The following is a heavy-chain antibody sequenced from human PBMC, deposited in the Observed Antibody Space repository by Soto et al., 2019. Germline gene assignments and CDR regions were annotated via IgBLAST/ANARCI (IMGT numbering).Heavy chain of an antibody. V-gene: IGHV1-18*01. CDR3: ARGLAAGDY. CDR1: GYTFTSYG. D-gene: IGHD6-13*01. Sequence: ASVKVSCKASGYTFTSYGISWVRQAPGQGLEWMAIISANGGSTNYAQKFQGRVTPTRDTSTSTVYMDLSSLKSEDTAVYYCARGLAAGDYWGQGTLVTVSS. CDR2: ISANGGST. J-gene: IGHJ4*02.